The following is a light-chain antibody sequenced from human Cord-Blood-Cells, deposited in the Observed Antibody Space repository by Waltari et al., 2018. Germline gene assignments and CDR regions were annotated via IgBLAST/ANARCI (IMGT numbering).Light chain of an antibody. V-gene: IGLV1-44*01. CDR2: SNN. CDR3: AAWDDSLNGWV. CDR1: SSNLGSNT. Sequence: QSVLTHPPSASGTPGQRVTISCSGSSSNLGSNTVDWYQQPPGTAPKLLIYSNNQRPSGVPDRFSGSKSGTSASLAISGLQSEDEADYYCAAWDDSLNGWVFGGGTKLTVL. J-gene: IGLJ3*02.